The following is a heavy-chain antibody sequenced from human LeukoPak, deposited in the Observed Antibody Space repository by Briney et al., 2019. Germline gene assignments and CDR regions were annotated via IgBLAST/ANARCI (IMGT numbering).Heavy chain of an antibody. J-gene: IGHJ6*02. CDR3: ARNRYCSSTSCYTGYYYGMDV. V-gene: IGHV1-69*13. CDR1: GGTFSSYA. CDR2: IIPIFGTA. Sequence: GASVKVSCKASGGTFSSYAISWVRQAPGQGLEWMGGIIPIFGTANYAQKFQGRVTITADESTSTAYMELSSLRSEDTAVYYCARNRYCSSTSCYTGYYYGMDVWGQGTMVTVSS. D-gene: IGHD2-2*02.